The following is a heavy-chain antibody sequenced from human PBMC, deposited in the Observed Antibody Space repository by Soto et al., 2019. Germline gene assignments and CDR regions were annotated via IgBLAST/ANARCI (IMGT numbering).Heavy chain of an antibody. J-gene: IGHJ4*02. D-gene: IGHD3-22*01. Sequence: AGGSLRLPCAASGFTFSSYSMNWVRQAPGKGLEWVSYISSSSSTIYYADSVKGRFTISRDNAKNSLYLQMNSLRDEDTAVYYCARVSSNSGYSPPFDYWGQGTLVTVSS. CDR2: ISSSSSTI. CDR1: GFTFSSYS. V-gene: IGHV3-48*02. CDR3: ARVSSNSGYSPPFDY.